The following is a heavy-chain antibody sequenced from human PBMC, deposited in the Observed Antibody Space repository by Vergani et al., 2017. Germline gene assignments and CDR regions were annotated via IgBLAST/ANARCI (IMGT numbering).Heavy chain of an antibody. CDR3: ARDGGVVTFDY. CDR2: IKQDGSEK. J-gene: IGHJ4*02. CDR1: GFTFSSYR. Sequence: EVQLVESGGGLVQPGGSLRLSCAASGFTFSSYRMSWVRQAPGKGLEWVANIKQDGSEKYYVDSVKGRFTNSRDNAKNSLYLQMNSLRAEDTAVYYCARDGGVVTFDYWGQGTLVTVSS. D-gene: IGHD3-22*01. V-gene: IGHV3-7*01.